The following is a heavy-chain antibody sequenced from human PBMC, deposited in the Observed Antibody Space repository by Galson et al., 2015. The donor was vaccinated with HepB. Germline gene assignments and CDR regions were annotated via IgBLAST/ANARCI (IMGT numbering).Heavy chain of an antibody. CDR3: ALSPTYGSGNFGWFAP. D-gene: IGHD3-10*01. Sequence: LRLSCAASGFSFSSYGMNWARQHPGIGLEWLGYRSSTRSNSNPSLRGRLTISLDTSKNQFSLKLSSVTAADTAVYYCALSPTYGSGNFGWFAPWGQGSLVTVSS. V-gene: IGHV4-31*02. J-gene: IGHJ5*02. CDR2: RSSTRS. CDR1: GFSFSSYG.